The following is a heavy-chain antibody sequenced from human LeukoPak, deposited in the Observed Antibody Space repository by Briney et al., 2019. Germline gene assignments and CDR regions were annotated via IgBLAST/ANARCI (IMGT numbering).Heavy chain of an antibody. V-gene: IGHV3-20*04. Sequence: TGGSLRLSCAASGFTFDDYGMSWVRQAPGKGLEWVSGINWNGGSTGYADSVKGRFTISRDNAKNSLYLQMNSLRAEDTALYYCASQGYYYDSSGYPYFDYWGQGTLVTVSS. J-gene: IGHJ4*02. CDR2: INWNGGST. D-gene: IGHD3-22*01. CDR1: GFTFDDYG. CDR3: ASQGYYYDSSGYPYFDY.